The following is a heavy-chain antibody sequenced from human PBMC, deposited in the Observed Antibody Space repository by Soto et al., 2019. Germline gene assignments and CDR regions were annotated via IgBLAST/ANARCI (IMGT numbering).Heavy chain of an antibody. J-gene: IGHJ4*02. CDR1: GFTFSSYW. D-gene: IGHD1-26*01. CDR3: ARGASGRPLHFDY. CDR2: IHNDGRST. Sequence: EVQLVESGGGLVQPGGSLRLSCAASGFTFSSYWMHWVRQAPGKGLVWVSRIHNDGRSTTYADSVKGRFTVSRDNARNTLYLQMDSLRAEDTAVYYCARGASGRPLHFDYWGQGALVTVSS. V-gene: IGHV3-74*01.